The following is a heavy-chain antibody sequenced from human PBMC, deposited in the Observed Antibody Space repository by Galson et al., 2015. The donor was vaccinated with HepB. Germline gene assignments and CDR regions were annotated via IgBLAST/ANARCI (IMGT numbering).Heavy chain of an antibody. Sequence: SLRLSCAASGFTFSSYGMHWVRQAPGKGLEWVAFIRYDGSNKYYADSVKGRFTISRDNSKNTLYLQMNSLRAEDTAVYYCAKTIVGATRESQARLSYWGQGTLVTVSS. CDR1: GFTFSSYG. D-gene: IGHD1-26*01. CDR3: AKTIVGATRESQARLSY. V-gene: IGHV3-30*02. J-gene: IGHJ4*02. CDR2: IRYDGSNK.